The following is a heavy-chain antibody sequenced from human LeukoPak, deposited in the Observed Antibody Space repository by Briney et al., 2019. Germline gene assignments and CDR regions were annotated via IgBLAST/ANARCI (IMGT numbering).Heavy chain of an antibody. V-gene: IGHV4-34*01. D-gene: IGHD2-2*01. CDR3: ARGQVPAARGYNWFDP. CDR2: INARGDT. CDR1: GWSFNDYY. Sequence: SETLSLTCAVYGWSFNDYYWNWIRQPPGKGLEWAGEINARGDTNFNPSLKSRVTISVDTSKSQFSLTLTSMIAADTAVYYCARGQVPAARGYNWFDPWGQGTLVTVSS. J-gene: IGHJ5*02.